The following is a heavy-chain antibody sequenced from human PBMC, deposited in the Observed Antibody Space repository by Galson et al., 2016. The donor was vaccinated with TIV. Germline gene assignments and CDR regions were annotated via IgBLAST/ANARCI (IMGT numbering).Heavy chain of an antibody. Sequence: SLRLSCAASGFTFSDYWMHWVRQTPGKGLEWVANIKQDGSEKYYVDSVKGRLTISRDNAKSSLFLQMNSLRAEDTAVYYCARRYFDLWGRGTLVTVSS. CDR2: IKQDGSEK. V-gene: IGHV3-7*01. J-gene: IGHJ2*01. CDR3: ARRYFDL. CDR1: GFTFSDYW.